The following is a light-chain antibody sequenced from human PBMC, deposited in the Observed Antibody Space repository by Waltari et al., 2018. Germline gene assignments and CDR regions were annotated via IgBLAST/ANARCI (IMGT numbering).Light chain of an antibody. Sequence: DIQMTQSPSTLSASVGERVTITCRASQSIGRWLAWYQQRPGKAPKLLIYKTSSLESGVPSRFSGSGSETEFTLTSSSLQPDDFATYYCQQYNSYSLTFGHRTKVEI. CDR1: QSIGRW. CDR3: QQYNSYSLT. J-gene: IGKJ1*01. CDR2: KTS. V-gene: IGKV1-5*03.